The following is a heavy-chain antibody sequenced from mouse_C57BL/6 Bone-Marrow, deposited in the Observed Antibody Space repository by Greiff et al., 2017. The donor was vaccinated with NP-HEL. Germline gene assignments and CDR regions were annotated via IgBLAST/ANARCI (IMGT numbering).Heavy chain of an antibody. D-gene: IGHD1-1*01. Sequence: EVKLMESGPGLAKPSQTLSLTCSVTGYSITSDYWNWIRKFPGNKLEYMGYISYSGSTYYNPSLKSRISITRDTSKNQYYLQLNSVTTEDTATYYCARSFITTVVARYFDVWGTGTTVTVSS. CDR2: ISYSGST. CDR3: ARSFITTVVARYFDV. V-gene: IGHV3-8*01. CDR1: GYSITSDY. J-gene: IGHJ1*03.